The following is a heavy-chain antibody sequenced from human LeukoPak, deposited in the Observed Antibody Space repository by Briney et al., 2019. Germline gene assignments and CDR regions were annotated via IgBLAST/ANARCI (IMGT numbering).Heavy chain of an antibody. Sequence: GGSLRLSCAASGFTFSSYAMSWVRQAPGKGLEWVSAISGSGGSTYYADSVKGRFTISRDNSKKTIYLQMNSLRVDDTAVYFCAKGAQSSAVDYWGQGTLVTVSS. CDR2: ISGSGGST. V-gene: IGHV3-23*01. J-gene: IGHJ4*02. CDR3: AKGAQSSAVDY. D-gene: IGHD6-19*01. CDR1: GFTFSSYA.